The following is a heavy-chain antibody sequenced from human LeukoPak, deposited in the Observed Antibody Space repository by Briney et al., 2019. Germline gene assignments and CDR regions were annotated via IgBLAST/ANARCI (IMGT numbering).Heavy chain of an antibody. V-gene: IGHV4-59*01. CDR2: IYYSGST. D-gene: IGHD3-9*01. J-gene: IGHJ4*02. Sequence: SETLSLTCTVSGGSISSYYWSWIRQPPGKGLEWIGYIYYSGSTNYNPSLKSRVTISVDTSKNQFSLKLSSVTAADTAVYYCARVDYDILTGLGGLPDYWGQGTLVTVSS. CDR1: GGSISSYY. CDR3: ARVDYDILTGLGGLPDY.